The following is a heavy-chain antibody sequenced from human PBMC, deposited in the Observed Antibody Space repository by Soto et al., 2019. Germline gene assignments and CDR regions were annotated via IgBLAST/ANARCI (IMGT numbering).Heavy chain of an antibody. CDR2: IDPGDSDT. D-gene: IGHD3-10*01. V-gene: IGHV5-51*01. CDR3: ERLKEVRGLRGGMDV. J-gene: IGHJ6*02. CDR1: GYSFTSYW. Sequence: GESLKISCKASGYSFTSYWIGCVRQMPGKVLDGMGIIDPGDSDTRYSPSFQGQLTISAHKSISTAYLQWSSLKASDTAMYYCERLKEVRGLRGGMDVWGQGTTVTVSS.